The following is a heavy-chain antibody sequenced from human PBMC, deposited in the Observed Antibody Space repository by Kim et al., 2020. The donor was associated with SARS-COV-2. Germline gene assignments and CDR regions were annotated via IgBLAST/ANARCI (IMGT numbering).Heavy chain of an antibody. CDR3: AKAPSYYYYDMDV. J-gene: IGHJ6*02. V-gene: IGHV3-9*01. Sequence: YAAAVQGRFTISSDNAQNSLYLQINSLRAEDTALYYCAKAPSYYYYDMDVWGQGTTVTVSS.